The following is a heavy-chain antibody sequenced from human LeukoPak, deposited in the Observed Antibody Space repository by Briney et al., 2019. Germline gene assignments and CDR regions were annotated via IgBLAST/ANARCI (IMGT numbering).Heavy chain of an antibody. V-gene: IGHV3-20*04. J-gene: IGHJ6*03. Sequence: RAGGSLRLSCAAFGFIFDDYGMSWVRHAPGKGLEWVSGINWNGGSTGYADSVKGRFTISRDNAKNSLYLQMNSLRAEDTALYYCARVQLVDYYYYSYMDVWGKGTTVTVSS. CDR1: GFIFDDYG. CDR3: ARVQLVDYYYYSYMDV. D-gene: IGHD6-6*01. CDR2: INWNGGST.